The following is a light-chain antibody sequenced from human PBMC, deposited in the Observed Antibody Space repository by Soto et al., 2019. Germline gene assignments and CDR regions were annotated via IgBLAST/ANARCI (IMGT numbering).Light chain of an antibody. CDR1: QSISSY. CDR2: AAS. CDR3: QQSYSTPPET. Sequence: DIQMTQSPSSLSASVGDRVTITCRASQSISSYLNWYQQKPGKAPKLLIYAASSLQSGVPSRFSGSGSGTDFNLTISSLQPEDFATYYCQQSYSTPPETFGQGTKVDIK. J-gene: IGKJ1*01. V-gene: IGKV1-39*01.